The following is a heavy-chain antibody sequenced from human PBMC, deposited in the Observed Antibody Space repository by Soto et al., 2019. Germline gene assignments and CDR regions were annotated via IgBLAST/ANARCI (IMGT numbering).Heavy chain of an antibody. J-gene: IGHJ3*02. CDR1: GYTFTSYG. CDR2: ISAYNGST. CDR3: ARSRGYSYGKGPHDAFDI. V-gene: IGHV1-18*01. Sequence: GASVKVSCKASGYTFTSYGISWVRQAPGQGLEWMGWISAYNGSTNYAQKLQGRVTMTTDTSTSTAYMELRSLRSDDTAVYYCARSRGYSYGKGPHDAFDIWGQGTMVTVSS. D-gene: IGHD5-18*01.